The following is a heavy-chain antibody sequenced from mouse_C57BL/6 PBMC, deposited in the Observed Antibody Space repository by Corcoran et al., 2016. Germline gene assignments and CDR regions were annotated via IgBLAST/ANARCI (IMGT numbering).Heavy chain of an antibody. J-gene: IGHJ4*01. V-gene: IGHV1-26*01. CDR1: GYTFTDYY. CDR3: ARRGPYYDGYAMDY. D-gene: IGHD1-1*01. Sequence: VQLQQSGPELVKPGASVKISCKASGYTFTDYYMNWVKQSHGKSLEWIGDINPNNGGTSYNQKFKGKATLTVDKSSSTAYMELRSLTSEDSAVYYCARRGPYYDGYAMDYWGQGTSVTVSS. CDR2: INPNNGGT.